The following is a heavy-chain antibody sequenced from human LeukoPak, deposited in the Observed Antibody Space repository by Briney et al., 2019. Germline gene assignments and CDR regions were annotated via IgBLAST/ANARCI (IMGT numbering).Heavy chain of an antibody. J-gene: IGHJ6*02. CDR3: ARDRSHDYYYYGMDV. CDR1: GGSISSYY. Sequence: PSETLSLTCTVSGGSISSYYWSWIRQPPGKGLEWIGYIYYSGSTNYNPSLKSRVTISVDTSKNQFPLKLSSVTAADTAVYYCARDRSHDYYYYGMDVWGQGTTVTVSS. V-gene: IGHV4-59*01. CDR2: IYYSGST.